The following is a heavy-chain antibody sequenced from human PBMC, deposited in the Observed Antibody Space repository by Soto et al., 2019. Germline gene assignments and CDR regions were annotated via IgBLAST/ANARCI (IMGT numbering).Heavy chain of an antibody. J-gene: IGHJ4*02. Sequence: QVQLVQSGAEVKKPGSSVKVSCKASGGTFSSYAISWVRQAPGQGLEWMGGIIPIFGTANYAQKFQGRVTITADKSTRTAYMELSSLRSEDTAVYYCARGWEDIVVVPAASFGYWGQGTLVTVSS. CDR1: GGTFSSYA. D-gene: IGHD2-2*01. CDR3: ARGWEDIVVVPAASFGY. V-gene: IGHV1-69*06. CDR2: IIPIFGTA.